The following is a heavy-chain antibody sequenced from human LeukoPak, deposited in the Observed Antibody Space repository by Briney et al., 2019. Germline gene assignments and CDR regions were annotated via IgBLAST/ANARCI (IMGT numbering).Heavy chain of an antibody. CDR1: GFTFSSYG. Sequence: GGSLRLSCAASGFTFSSYGMSWLPQAPGKGLEWVSAISGSGGSTYYADSVKGRFTISRDNSKNTLYLQMNSLRAEDTAVYYCAKSISYDEYYFDYWGQGTLVTVSS. CDR3: AKSISYDEYYFDY. V-gene: IGHV3-23*01. J-gene: IGHJ4*02. CDR2: ISGSGGST. D-gene: IGHD5-12*01.